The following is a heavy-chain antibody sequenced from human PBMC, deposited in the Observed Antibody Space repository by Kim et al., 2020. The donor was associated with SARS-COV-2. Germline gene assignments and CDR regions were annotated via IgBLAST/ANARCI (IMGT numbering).Heavy chain of an antibody. D-gene: IGHD5-18*01. Sequence: GGSLRLSCAASGFTFSSYWMSWVRQAPGKGLEWVANIKQDGSEKYYVDSVKGRFTISRDNAKNSLYLQMNSLRAEDTAVYYCARAPAPYSYGRYYFDYWGQGTLVTVSS. CDR3: ARAPAPYSYGRYYFDY. V-gene: IGHV3-7*01. CDR1: GFTFSSYW. CDR2: IKQDGSEK. J-gene: IGHJ4*02.